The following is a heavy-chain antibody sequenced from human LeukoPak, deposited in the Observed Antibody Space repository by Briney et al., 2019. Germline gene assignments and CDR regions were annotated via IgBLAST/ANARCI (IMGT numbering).Heavy chain of an antibody. CDR3: ARHFAYSSSSYFDY. V-gene: IGHV4-59*08. Sequence: PSETLSLTCSVPGGSVRNYYWSWIRQPPGKGLEGIGYVYYTGSTHYNPSLKIRVTMFEDKSKKQFSLMLYSVTVADTAVYYCARHFAYSSSSYFDYWGQGSLVTVSS. D-gene: IGHD6-6*01. CDR1: GGSVRNYY. J-gene: IGHJ4*02. CDR2: VYYTGST.